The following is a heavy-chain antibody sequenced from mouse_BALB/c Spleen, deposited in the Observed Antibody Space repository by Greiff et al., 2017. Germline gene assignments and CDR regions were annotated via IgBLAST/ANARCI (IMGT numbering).Heavy chain of an antibody. J-gene: IGHJ4*01. Sequence: EVKLEESGGGLVQPGGSLKLSCAASGFTFSSYTMSWVRQTPEKRLEWVAYISNGGGSTYYPDTVKGRFTISRDNAKNTLYLQMSSLKSEDTAMYYCARVFYSSYAMDYWGQGTSVTVSS. CDR2: ISNGGGST. CDR1: GFTFSSYT. CDR3: ARVFYSSYAMDY. V-gene: IGHV5-12-2*01. D-gene: IGHD2-1*01.